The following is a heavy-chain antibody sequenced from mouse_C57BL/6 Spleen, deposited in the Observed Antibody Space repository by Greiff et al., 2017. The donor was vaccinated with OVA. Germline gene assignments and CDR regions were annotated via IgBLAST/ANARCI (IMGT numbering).Heavy chain of an antibody. J-gene: IGHJ2*01. V-gene: IGHV1-50*01. Sequence: QVHVKQPGAELVKPGASVKLSCKASGYTFTSYWMQWVKQRPGQGLEWIGEIDPSDSYTNYNQKFKGKATLTVDTSSSTAYMQLSSRTSEDSAVDYCARGWDGDYWGQGTTLTVSS. CDR1: GYTFTSYW. CDR3: ARGWDGDY. CDR2: IDPSDSYT. D-gene: IGHD4-1*01.